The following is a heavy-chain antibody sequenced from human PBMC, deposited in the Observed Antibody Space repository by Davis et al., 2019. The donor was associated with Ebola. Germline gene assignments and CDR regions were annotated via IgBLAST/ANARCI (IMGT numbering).Heavy chain of an antibody. V-gene: IGHV4-59*01. CDR1: GGSFSSYY. CDR2: IYYSGST. CDR3: AREVGYSGSYHFDY. D-gene: IGHD1-26*01. J-gene: IGHJ4*02. Sequence: MPSETLSLTCTVSGGSFSSYYWSWIRQPPGKGLEWIGFIYYSGSTNYNPSLKSRVTISVDTSKNQFSLKLSSVTAADTAVYYCAREVGYSGSYHFDYWGQGTLVSVSS.